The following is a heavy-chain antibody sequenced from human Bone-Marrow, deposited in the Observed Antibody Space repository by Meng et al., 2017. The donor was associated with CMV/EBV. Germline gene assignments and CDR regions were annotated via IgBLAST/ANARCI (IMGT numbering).Heavy chain of an antibody. J-gene: IGHJ4*02. CDR3: AGRNRVGGGYYFDY. Sequence: GSLRLSCTVSGGSISSYYWSWIRQPPGKGLEWIGYIYYSGSTNYNPSLKSRVTISEDTSKNQFSRKLGSVTAADTAVYYCAGRNRVGGGYYFDYWGQGTLATVSS. CDR2: IYYSGST. CDR1: GGSISSYY. V-gene: IGHV4-59*01. D-gene: IGHD3-16*01.